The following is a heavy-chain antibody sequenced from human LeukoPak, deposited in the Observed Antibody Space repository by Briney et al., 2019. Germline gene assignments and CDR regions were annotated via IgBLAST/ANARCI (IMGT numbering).Heavy chain of an antibody. CDR1: GFTFSNYA. CDR3: SKWGDYDVLTGYYDSDF. V-gene: IGHV3-23*01. J-gene: IGHJ4*02. Sequence: GGSLRLSCAASGFTFSNYAMSWVRQAPGKGLEWVSAIVGSGGSTYYADSVKGRFTISRDNSKNTLFLQMNSLRVEDTALYFCSKWGDYDVLTGYYDSDFWGQGTLVTVSS. CDR2: IVGSGGST. D-gene: IGHD3-9*01.